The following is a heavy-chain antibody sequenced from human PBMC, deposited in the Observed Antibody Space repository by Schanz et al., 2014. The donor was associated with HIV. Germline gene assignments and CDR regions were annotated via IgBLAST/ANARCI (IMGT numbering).Heavy chain of an antibody. V-gene: IGHV3-13*01. J-gene: IGHJ3*02. Sequence: EVQLVESGGGLVQPGGSLRLSCAASGFTFSSYDMHWFRQGRGKGLEWVSTIYTTGDTYYQASVEGRFTISRENAKNSLYLQMNSLRAGDTAVYYCARLGLAAYAFDIWGQGTMVTVSS. CDR3: ARLGLAAYAFDI. CDR2: IYTTGDT. CDR1: GFTFSSYD. D-gene: IGHD1-26*01.